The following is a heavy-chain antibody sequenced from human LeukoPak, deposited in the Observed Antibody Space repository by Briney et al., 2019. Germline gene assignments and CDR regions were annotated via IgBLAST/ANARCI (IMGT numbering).Heavy chain of an antibody. J-gene: IGHJ3*02. D-gene: IGHD1-26*01. Sequence: GGSLRLSCAASGFTFDDHGMSWVRQAPGKGLEWVSGIKWDGGRTGYADSVKGRFTISRDNAKNSVYLQMNSLRAEDTAVYYCARGGSYLSAFDIWGQGTMVTVSS. CDR3: ARGGSYLSAFDI. CDR1: GFTFDDHG. CDR2: IKWDGGRT. V-gene: IGHV3-20*04.